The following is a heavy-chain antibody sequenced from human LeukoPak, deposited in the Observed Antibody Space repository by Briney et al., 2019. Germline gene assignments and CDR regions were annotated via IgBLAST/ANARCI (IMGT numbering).Heavy chain of an antibody. CDR1: GFAFDDYT. J-gene: IGHJ3*02. CDR3: AKGQPNDAFDI. V-gene: IGHV3-43*01. Sequence: GGSLRLSCAASGFAFDDYTMHWVRQAPGKGLEWVSLISWDGGSTYYADSVKGRFTISRDNSKNSLYLQMNSLRTEDTALYYCAKGQPNDAFDIWGQGTMVTVSS. CDR2: ISWDGGST.